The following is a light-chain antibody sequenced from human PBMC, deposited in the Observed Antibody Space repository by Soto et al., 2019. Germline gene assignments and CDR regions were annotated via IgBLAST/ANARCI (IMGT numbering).Light chain of an antibody. CDR3: CSSAGGFTWV. CDR1: SSDVV. CDR2: YVS. J-gene: IGLJ3*02. V-gene: IGLV2-11*01. Sequence: QSALTQPRSVSGSPGQSVTISCTGTSSDVVSWYQQRPGKAPKLIIFYVSQRPSGVPDRFSASKSGNTASLTISGLQSEEDADYYCCSSAGGFTWVFGGGTKLTVL.